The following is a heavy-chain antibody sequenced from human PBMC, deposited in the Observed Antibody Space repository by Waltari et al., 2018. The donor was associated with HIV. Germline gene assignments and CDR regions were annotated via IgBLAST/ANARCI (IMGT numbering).Heavy chain of an antibody. D-gene: IGHD6-19*01. CDR3: AKDIKAVPCDFDY. Sequence: EVQLVESGGGLVQPGRSLRLSCAASGFTFDDYAMHWVRQAPGKGLEWVSGISWNSGSIGYADSVKGRFTISRDNAKNSLYLQMNSLRAEDTALYYCAKDIKAVPCDFDYWGQGTLVTVSS. CDR1: GFTFDDYA. V-gene: IGHV3-9*01. J-gene: IGHJ4*02. CDR2: ISWNSGSI.